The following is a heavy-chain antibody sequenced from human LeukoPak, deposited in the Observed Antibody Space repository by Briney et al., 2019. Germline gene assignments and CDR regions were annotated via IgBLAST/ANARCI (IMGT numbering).Heavy chain of an antibody. D-gene: IGHD1-26*01. CDR2: INPNSGGT. CDR1: GYTFTDYY. V-gene: IGHV1-2*02. J-gene: IGHJ4*02. Sequence: GASVKVSCKASGYTFTDYYMHWVRQAPGQGLEWMGWINPNSGGTNYAQKFQGRVTMTRDTSISTAYLELSRLRSDDTAVYYCAILEWELLQETGGDWGQGTLVTVSS. CDR3: AILEWELLQETGGD.